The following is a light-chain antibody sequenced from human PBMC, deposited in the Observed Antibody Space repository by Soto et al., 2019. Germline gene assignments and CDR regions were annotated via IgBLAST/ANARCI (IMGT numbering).Light chain of an antibody. CDR3: LQHNFYPPT. CDR2: GAS. J-gene: IGKJ5*01. CDR1: QGIHKY. V-gene: IGKV1-17*03. Sequence: DIQLTQSPSAISASVGDRVTITCRASQGIHKYLAWFQQKPGKVPKRLIYGASSLQSGVPSRFSGSGSGTEFTLTISSLQPEDFATYYGLQHNFYPPTFGQGTRLE.